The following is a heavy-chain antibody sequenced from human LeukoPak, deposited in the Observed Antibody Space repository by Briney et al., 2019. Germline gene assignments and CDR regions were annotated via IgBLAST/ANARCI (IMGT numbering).Heavy chain of an antibody. J-gene: IGHJ1*01. CDR2: IYYSGST. CDR3: ARGRPYCSSTSCYPEYFQH. CDR1: GGSISSGDYY. V-gene: IGHV4-30-4*08. Sequence: PSQTLSLTCTVSGGSISSGDYYWSWIRQPPGKGLEWIGYIYYSGSTYYNPSLKSRVTISVDTSKNQFSLKLSSVTAADTAVYHCARGRPYCSSTSCYPEYFQHWGQGTLVTVSS. D-gene: IGHD2-2*01.